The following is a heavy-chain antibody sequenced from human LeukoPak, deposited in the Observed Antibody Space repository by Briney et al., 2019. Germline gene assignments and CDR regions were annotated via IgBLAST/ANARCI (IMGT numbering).Heavy chain of an antibody. Sequence: GGSLRLSCAAPGFTFSTYAMTWVRQAPGKGLEWVSLISRGGDVTYYADSVKGRFTISRDSSKNTLYLQMNSLRAEDTAVYYCAKDLSSGWPTNFDYWGQGTLVTVSS. D-gene: IGHD6-19*01. CDR2: ISRGGDVT. V-gene: IGHV3-23*01. CDR3: AKDLSSGWPTNFDY. CDR1: GFTFSTYA. J-gene: IGHJ4*02.